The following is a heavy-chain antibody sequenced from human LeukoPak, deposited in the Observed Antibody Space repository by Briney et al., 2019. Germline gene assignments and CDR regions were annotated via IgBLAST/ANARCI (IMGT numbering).Heavy chain of an antibody. D-gene: IGHD3-10*01. CDR2: IGGSGGST. V-gene: IGHV3-23*01. J-gene: IGHJ4*02. CDR1: GFTFSSYA. CDR3: ARDGSREWPLGY. Sequence: GGSLRLSCAASGFTFSSYAMSWVRQAPGKGLEWVSDIGGSGGSTNYADSVKGRFTISRDNAKNSLYLQMNSLRAEDTAVYYCARDGSREWPLGYWGQGTLVTVSS.